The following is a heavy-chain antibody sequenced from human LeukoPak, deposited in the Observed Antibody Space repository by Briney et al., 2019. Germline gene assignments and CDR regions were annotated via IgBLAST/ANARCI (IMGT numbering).Heavy chain of an antibody. J-gene: IGHJ3*02. Sequence: SVKVSCKASGGTFSSYAISWVRQAPGQGLEWMGGIIPIFGTANYAQKFQGRVTITADESTSTAYMELSSLRSEDTAVYYCARVIRSGLFGGIDIWGPGTMVTVSS. D-gene: IGHD4-23*01. CDR1: GGTFSSYA. CDR2: IIPIFGTA. V-gene: IGHV1-69*13. CDR3: ARVIRSGLFGGIDI.